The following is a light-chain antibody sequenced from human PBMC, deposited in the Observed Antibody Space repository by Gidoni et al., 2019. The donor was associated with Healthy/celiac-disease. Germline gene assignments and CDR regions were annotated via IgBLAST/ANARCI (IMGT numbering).Light chain of an antibody. V-gene: IGKV1-33*01. CDR1: QDISNY. J-gene: IGKJ4*01. CDR2: DAS. CDR3: QQYDNLPLT. Sequence: DIQMSQYPSSLSASVGDRVTITCQASQDISNYLNWYQQKPGKAPKLLIYDASNLEIGVPSRFSGSGSGTDFTFTISSLQPEDIATYYCQQYDNLPLTFGGGTKVEIK.